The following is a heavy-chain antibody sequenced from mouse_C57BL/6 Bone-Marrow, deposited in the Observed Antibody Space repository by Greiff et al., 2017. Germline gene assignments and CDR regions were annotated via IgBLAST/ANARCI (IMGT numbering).Heavy chain of an antibody. CDR3: ARWDTTVVGYAMDY. CDR2: INYDGSST. V-gene: IGHV5-16*01. Sequence: EVQLVESEGGLVQPGSSMKLSCTASGFTFSDYYMAWVRQVPEKGLEWVANINYDGSSTYYLDSLKSRFILSRDNAKNILYLQMSSLKSEDTATYYCARWDTTVVGYAMDYWGQGTSVTVSS. D-gene: IGHD1-1*01. J-gene: IGHJ4*01. CDR1: GFTFSDYY.